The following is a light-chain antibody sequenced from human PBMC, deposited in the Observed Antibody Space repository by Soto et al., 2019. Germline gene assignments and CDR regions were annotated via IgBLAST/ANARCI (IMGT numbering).Light chain of an antibody. CDR3: QQYQTLWT. J-gene: IGKJ1*01. Sequence: DIQMTQSPCTLSASEGDRVTITCRASQTISIWLAWYQQKPGRPPKLLIYDASSLESGVPSRFTGSGSGIEFSLTISSLQPDDSATYYCQQYQTLWTFGHGTKVDIK. CDR1: QTISIW. CDR2: DAS. V-gene: IGKV1-5*01.